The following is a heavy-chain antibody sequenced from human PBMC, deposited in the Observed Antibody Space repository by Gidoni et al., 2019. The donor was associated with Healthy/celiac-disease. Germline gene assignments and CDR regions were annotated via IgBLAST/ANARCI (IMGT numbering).Heavy chain of an antibody. CDR3: ARHVFGVVKGAEYFQH. CDR2: IYYSGST. J-gene: IGHJ1*01. Sequence: QLQLQESGPGLVKPSETLSLTCTVSGGSISSSSYYWGWIRQPPGKGLEWIGSIYYSGSTYYNPSLKSRVTISVDTSKNQFSLKLSSVTAADTAVYYCARHVFGVVKGAEYFQHWGQGTLVTVSS. CDR1: GGSISSSSYY. V-gene: IGHV4-39*01. D-gene: IGHD3-3*01.